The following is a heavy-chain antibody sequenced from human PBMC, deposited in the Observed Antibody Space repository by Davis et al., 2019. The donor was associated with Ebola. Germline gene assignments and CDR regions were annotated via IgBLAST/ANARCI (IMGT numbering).Heavy chain of an antibody. D-gene: IGHD2-15*01. Sequence: LSLTCAASGFTFSSYSMNWVRQAPGKGLEWVANIKQDGSEKYYVDSVKGRFTISRDNAKNSLYLQMNSLRAEDTAVYYCAIPDCSGANCYSVYIKNWGQGTLVTVSS. CDR2: IKQDGSEK. V-gene: IGHV3-7*01. J-gene: IGHJ4*02. CDR1: GFTFSSYS. CDR3: AIPDCSGANCYSVYIKN.